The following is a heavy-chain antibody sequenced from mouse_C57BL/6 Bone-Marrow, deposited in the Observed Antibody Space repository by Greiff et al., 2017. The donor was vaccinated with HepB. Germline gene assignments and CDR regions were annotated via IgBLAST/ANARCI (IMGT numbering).Heavy chain of an antibody. CDR2: IYPGNSDT. J-gene: IGHJ3*01. D-gene: IGHD2-4*01. Sequence: VQLKQSGTVLARPGASVKMSCKTSGYTFTSYWMHWVKQRPGQGLEWIGAIYPGNSDTSYNQKFKGKAKLTAVTSASTAYMELSSLTNEDSAVYYCVYYDYDRAWFAYWGQGTLVTVSA. V-gene: IGHV1-5*01. CDR1: GYTFTSYW. CDR3: VYYDYDRAWFAY.